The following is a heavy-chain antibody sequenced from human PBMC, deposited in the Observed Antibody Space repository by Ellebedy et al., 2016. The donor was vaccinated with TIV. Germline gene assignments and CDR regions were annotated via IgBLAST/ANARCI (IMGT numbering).Heavy chain of an antibody. V-gene: IGHV4-39*02. CDR3: ATSAAIDAFDI. Sequence: SETLSLTXSVSGGSTMRSGHYCTWIRQPPGKGLEWIGGLYFSGSTWYNPSLKSRVTISVDTSKNLFSLRLRSVTASDTAVYYCATSAAIDAFDIWGQGTMVTVSS. D-gene: IGHD6-25*01. J-gene: IGHJ3*02. CDR1: GGSTMRSGHY. CDR2: LYFSGST.